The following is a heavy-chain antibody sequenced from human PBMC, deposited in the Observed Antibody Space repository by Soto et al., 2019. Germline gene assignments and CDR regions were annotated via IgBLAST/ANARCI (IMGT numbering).Heavy chain of an antibody. CDR1: GGTFSSYA. Sequence: GASVKVSCKASGGTFSSYAISWVRQAPGQGLEWMGGIIPIFGTANYAQKFQGRVTITADESTSTAYMELSSLRSEDTAVHYCASTGGIHSSSSFDYWGQGTLVTVSS. V-gene: IGHV1-69*13. CDR3: ASTGGIHSSSSFDY. D-gene: IGHD6-6*01. CDR2: IIPIFGTA. J-gene: IGHJ4*02.